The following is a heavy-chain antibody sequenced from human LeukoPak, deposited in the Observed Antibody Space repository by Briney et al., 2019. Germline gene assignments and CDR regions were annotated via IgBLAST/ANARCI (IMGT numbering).Heavy chain of an antibody. V-gene: IGHV4-39*02. Sequence: SETLSLTCTVSGGSIIISNYYWSWIRQSPGKGLEWIGSSSYAGHTYYNPSLQSRVTISVDTSKNQFSLKLASVTAADTAIYYCARDTYLYRGGSDYWGLGTLVTVSS. CDR1: GGSIIISNYY. D-gene: IGHD3-16*01. CDR3: ARDTYLYRGGSDY. CDR2: SSYAGHT. J-gene: IGHJ4*02.